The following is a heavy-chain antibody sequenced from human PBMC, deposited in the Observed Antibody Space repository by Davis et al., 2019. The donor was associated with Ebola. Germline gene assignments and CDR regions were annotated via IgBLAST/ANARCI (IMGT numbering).Heavy chain of an antibody. CDR3: ASSGFPWEPPQYYYYGMDV. D-gene: IGHD1-26*01. CDR2: IWYDGSNK. Sequence: GGSLRLSCAASGFTFSSYGMHWVRQAPGKGLEWVAVIWYDGSNKYYADSVKGRFTISRDNSKNTLYLQMNSLRAEDTAVYYCASSGFPWEPPQYYYYGMDVWGKGTTVTVSS. J-gene: IGHJ6*04. CDR1: GFTFSSYG. V-gene: IGHV3-33*01.